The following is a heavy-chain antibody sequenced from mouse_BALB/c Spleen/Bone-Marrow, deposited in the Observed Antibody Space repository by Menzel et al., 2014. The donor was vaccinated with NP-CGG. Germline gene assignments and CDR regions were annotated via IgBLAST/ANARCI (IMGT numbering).Heavy chain of an antibody. Sequence: VKLMESGPGLVPPSQSLSITCTVSGFSLTSYGVHWVRQPPGKVLEWLGVIWAGGSTNYSSALMSRLSISKDNSKSQVFLKMNSLQTDDTAMYYCARGSYYEGAMDYCGQGTSVTVSS. V-gene: IGHV2-9*02. CDR2: IWAGGST. D-gene: IGHD1-1*01. CDR1: GFSLTSYG. J-gene: IGHJ4*01. CDR3: ARGSYYEGAMDY.